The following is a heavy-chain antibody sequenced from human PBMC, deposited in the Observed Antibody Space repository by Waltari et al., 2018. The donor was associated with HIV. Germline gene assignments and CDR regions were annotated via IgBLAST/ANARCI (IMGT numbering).Heavy chain of an antibody. CDR1: GGSISSSSYY. V-gene: IGHV4-39*01. D-gene: IGHD4-17*01. CDR3: ARHRMTTVTQGAAFDI. CDR2: IYYSGIT. Sequence: QLQLQESGPGLVKPSETLSLTCTVSGGSISSSSYYWGWIRQPPGKGLEGIGSIYYSGITDYNPSLRSRVPISGDTSKNQVYLKLSSVTAADTAVYYCARHRMTTVTQGAAFDIWGQGTMVTVSS. J-gene: IGHJ3*02.